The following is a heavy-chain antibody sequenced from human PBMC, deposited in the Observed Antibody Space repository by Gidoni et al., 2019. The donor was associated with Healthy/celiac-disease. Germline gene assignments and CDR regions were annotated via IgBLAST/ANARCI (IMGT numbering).Heavy chain of an antibody. V-gene: IGHV4-39*01. CDR2: IYYSGST. Sequence: QLQLQESGPGLVKPSATLSLTCTVSGGSISSSSYYWGWIRQPPGKGLEWIGSIYYSGSTYYNPSLKSLVTISVDTSKNQFSLKLSSVTAADTAVYYCARPGAFDIWGQGTMVTVSS. CDR1: GGSISSSSYY. CDR3: ARPGAFDI. J-gene: IGHJ3*02.